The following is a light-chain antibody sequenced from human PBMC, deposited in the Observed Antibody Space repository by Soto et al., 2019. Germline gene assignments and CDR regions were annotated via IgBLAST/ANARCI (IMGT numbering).Light chain of an antibody. CDR3: QQLNTFPVT. CDR2: ASS. Sequence: DIQLTQSPSFLSASVGDRVTISCRASQGISSYLAWYQQTPGKAPKLLIYASSTLQSGVPSRFSGSGSGTEFTLTIGRLQPEDFATYYCQQLNTFPVTFGQGTRLHI. CDR1: QGISSY. V-gene: IGKV1-9*01. J-gene: IGKJ5*01.